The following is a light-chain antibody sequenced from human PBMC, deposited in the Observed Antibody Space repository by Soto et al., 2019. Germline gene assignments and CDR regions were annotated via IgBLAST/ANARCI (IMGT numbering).Light chain of an antibody. CDR3: QPCYGSTRLT. V-gene: IGKV3-20*01. CDR2: GAS. CDR1: QSVSSSY. Sequence: EIVLTQSPGTLSLSPGERATLSCRASQSVSSSYLAWYQQKPGQAPRLLIYGASSRATGIPDRFSGSGSGTDFTLTISRLEPEYFAVYYCQPCYGSTRLTCGGGTKLEIK. J-gene: IGKJ4*01.